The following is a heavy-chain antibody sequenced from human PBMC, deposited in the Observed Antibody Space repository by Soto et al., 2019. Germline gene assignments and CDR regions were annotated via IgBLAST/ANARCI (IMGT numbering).Heavy chain of an antibody. CDR1: GLTFSDRH. CDR3: TTVTTVDYYFDY. D-gene: IGHD4-17*01. J-gene: IGHJ4*02. Sequence: GGSLRLSCAASGLTFSDRHMDWVRQAPGKGLEWVGRIRKKTNSYTTEYAASVKGRFIISRDDSTNSLYLQMSSLKTEDTAVYYCTTVTTVDYYFDYWGRGTLVTVSS. CDR2: IRKKTNSYTT. V-gene: IGHV3-72*01.